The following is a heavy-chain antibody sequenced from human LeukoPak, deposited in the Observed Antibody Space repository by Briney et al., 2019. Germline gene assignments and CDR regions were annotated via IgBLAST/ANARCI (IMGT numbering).Heavy chain of an antibody. Sequence: SETLSLTCAVYGGSFSGYYWSWIRQPPGKGLEWIGEINHSGSTNYNPSLKSRVTISVDTSKNQFSLKLSSVTAADTAVYYCARVSGRVAVAGTMSYGMDVWGRGTTVTVSS. CDR1: GGSFSGYY. V-gene: IGHV4-34*01. CDR3: ARVSGRVAVAGTMSYGMDV. J-gene: IGHJ6*02. CDR2: INHSGST. D-gene: IGHD6-19*01.